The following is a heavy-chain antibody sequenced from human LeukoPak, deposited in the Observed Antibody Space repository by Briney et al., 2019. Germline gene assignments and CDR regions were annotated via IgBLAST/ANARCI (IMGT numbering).Heavy chain of an antibody. V-gene: IGHV3-23*01. CDR3: AKDPIVFNSGDYYLGAFNI. Sequence: GGSLRLSCAASGFTFSSCAMSWVRQAPGKGPKWVSAISGSGGKTWYADSVKGRFTISRDNSKNTLYLQMNSLRAEDTAVYYCAKDPIVFNSGDYYLGAFNIWGQGTMVTVSS. CDR2: ISGSGGKT. J-gene: IGHJ3*02. CDR1: GFTFSSCA. D-gene: IGHD2-21*02.